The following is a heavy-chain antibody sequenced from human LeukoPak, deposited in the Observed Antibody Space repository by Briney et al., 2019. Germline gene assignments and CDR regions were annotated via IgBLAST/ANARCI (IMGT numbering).Heavy chain of an antibody. CDR2: IYYSGST. J-gene: IGHJ4*02. CDR1: GGSFSGYY. V-gene: IGHV4-59*01. D-gene: IGHD6-19*01. CDR3: ARAARLSGWYSFNY. Sequence: PSETLSLTCAVYGGSFSGYYWSWIRQPPGKGQEWIGYIYYSGSTNYNPSLKSRVTISVDTSKNQFSLKLSSVTAADTAVYYCARAARLSGWYSFNYWGQGTLVTVSS.